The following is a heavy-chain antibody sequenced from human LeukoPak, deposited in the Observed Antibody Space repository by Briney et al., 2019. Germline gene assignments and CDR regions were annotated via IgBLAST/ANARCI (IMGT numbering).Heavy chain of an antibody. CDR1: GGSISSSSYY. D-gene: IGHD1-26*01. CDR2: IYYSENT. J-gene: IGHJ4*02. Sequence: SETLSLTCTVSGGSISSSSYYWGWIRQPPGKGLEWIVTIYYSENTYYNPSLKSRVTISVDTSKNQFSLKLSSVTAADTAVYYCARPSGSYHYPYYFDYWGQGTLVTVSS. V-gene: IGHV4-39*01. CDR3: ARPSGSYHYPYYFDY.